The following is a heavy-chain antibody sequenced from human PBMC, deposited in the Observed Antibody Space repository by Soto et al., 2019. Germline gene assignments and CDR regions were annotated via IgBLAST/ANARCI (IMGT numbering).Heavy chain of an antibody. CDR3: AKDYYGSGNDAFDI. CDR1: GFTFSSYG. Sequence: GGSLRLSCAASGFTFSSYGMHWVRQAPGKGLEWVAVISYDGSNKYYADSVKGRFTISRDNSKNTLYLQMNSLRAEDTAVYYCAKDYYGSGNDAFDIWGQGTMVTVS. CDR2: ISYDGSNK. V-gene: IGHV3-30*18. J-gene: IGHJ3*02. D-gene: IGHD3-10*01.